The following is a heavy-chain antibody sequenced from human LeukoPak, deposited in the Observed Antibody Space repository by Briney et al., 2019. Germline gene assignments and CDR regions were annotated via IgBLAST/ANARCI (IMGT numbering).Heavy chain of an antibody. CDR2: IYYSGST. Sequence: TSETLSLTCTVSGGSISSGSYYWGWIRQPPGKGLEWIGNIYYSGSTYYSPSLKSRVTISVDTSKNQFYLNLTSVTAADTAVYFCARHTWGGRESNFDCWGQGILVTVSS. CDR3: ARHTWGGRESNFDC. CDR1: GGSISSGSYY. V-gene: IGHV4-39*01. J-gene: IGHJ4*02. D-gene: IGHD3-16*01.